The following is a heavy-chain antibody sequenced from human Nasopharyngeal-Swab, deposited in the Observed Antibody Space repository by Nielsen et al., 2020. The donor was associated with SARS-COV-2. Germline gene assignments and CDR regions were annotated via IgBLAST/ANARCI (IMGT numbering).Heavy chain of an antibody. Sequence: GESLKISCAASGFTFISYAMSWVRQAPGKGLEWVSTISGGSDNTYYADSVKGRFTISRDNSKNTLYLRLNSLTAEDTAIYYFVRDYYNYVFGRENFDIWGQGTLVTVSS. D-gene: IGHD3-16*01. V-gene: IGHV3-23*01. CDR3: VRDYYNYVFGRENFDI. CDR2: ISGGSDNT. J-gene: IGHJ4*02. CDR1: GFTFISYA.